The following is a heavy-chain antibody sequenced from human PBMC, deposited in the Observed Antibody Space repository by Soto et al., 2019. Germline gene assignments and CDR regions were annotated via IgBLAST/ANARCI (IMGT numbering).Heavy chain of an antibody. D-gene: IGHD3-9*01. CDR1: GFIFNNFA. V-gene: IGHV3-23*03. CDR3: ARGPRYPCRGNQVEC. CDR2: ICSGGSSK. J-gene: IGHJ4*02. Sequence: GGSLRLSCAASGFIFNNFAMTWIRQAPGKGLEWVAVICSGGSSKDYADSVKGRFTISRDDFKNVLFLQMNSLRADDTATYYCARGPRYPCRGNQVECWGKGTLVTVSS.